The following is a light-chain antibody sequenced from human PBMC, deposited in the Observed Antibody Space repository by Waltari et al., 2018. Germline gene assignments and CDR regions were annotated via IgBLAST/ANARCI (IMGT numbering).Light chain of an antibody. Sequence: QYALTQPASASASPGQPITISCIGTNSDVGGDNIVYWYQQHLGTAPTLMIYEGSKRPSGVSNRFSGSKSGNTSSLTIVGLQAEDEADYYCCSYVGTITWVFGGGTKLTVL. CDR2: EGS. CDR1: NSDVGGDNI. V-gene: IGLV2-23*01. CDR3: CSYVGTITWV. J-gene: IGLJ3*02.